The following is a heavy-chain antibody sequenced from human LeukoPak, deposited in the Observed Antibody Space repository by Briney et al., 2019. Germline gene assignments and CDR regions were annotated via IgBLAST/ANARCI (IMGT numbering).Heavy chain of an antibody. CDR3: AKIVLSVAGSGVRYFDY. Sequence: GGSLRPSCAASGFTFSTYAMSWVRQAPGKGLEWVSGISGSGGNTYYADSVKGRFTMSRDNSKNTLYVQMNSLRAEDTAVYYCAKIVLSVAGSGVRYFDYRGQGTLVTVSS. CDR2: ISGSGGNT. D-gene: IGHD6-19*01. J-gene: IGHJ4*02. V-gene: IGHV3-23*01. CDR1: GFTFSTYA.